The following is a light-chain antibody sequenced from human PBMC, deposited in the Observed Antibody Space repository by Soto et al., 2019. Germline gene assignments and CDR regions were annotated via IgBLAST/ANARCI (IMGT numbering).Light chain of an antibody. CDR3: QQYNNWPLT. CDR1: QSVSSN. Sequence: EIVLTQSPATLSVSPGERATLSCRASQSVSSNLAWYQLKPGQAPRLLIYGASTRATGIPARFSGSRSGTEFTLTISSLQSEDFAGYYCQQYNNWPLTFGGGTKVEIK. V-gene: IGKV3-15*01. J-gene: IGKJ4*01. CDR2: GAS.